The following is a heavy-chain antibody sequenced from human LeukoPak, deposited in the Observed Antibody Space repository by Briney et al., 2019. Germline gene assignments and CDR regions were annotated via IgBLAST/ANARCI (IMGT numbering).Heavy chain of an antibody. V-gene: IGHV1-69*06. CDR3: ARSDRMATTGGY. CDR1: GGTFSSYD. D-gene: IGHD5-24*01. CDR2: IIPMFGTA. Sequence: ASVKVSCKASGGTFSSYDISWVRQAPGQGLEWMGGIIPMFGTANYAQKFQGRVTISADKSTSTAYMELRSLRSDDTAVYYCARSDRMATTGGYWGQGTLVTVSS. J-gene: IGHJ4*02.